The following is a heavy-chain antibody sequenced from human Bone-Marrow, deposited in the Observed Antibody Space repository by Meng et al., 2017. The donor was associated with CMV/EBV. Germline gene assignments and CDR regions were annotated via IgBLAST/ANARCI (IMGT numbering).Heavy chain of an antibody. CDR1: GDSVSSNSAS. CDR3: ARDRGGRDYYLDY. Sequence: QVQLQQSGPGLVKPSQTLSLSCAISGDSVSSNSASWNWLRQSPSRGLEWLGRAYYRSKWYVDYAPSVKSRITINSDTSKNRFSLQLTSVTPEDTAVYYCARDRGGRDYYLDYWGQGSLVTVSS. CDR2: AYYRSKWYV. V-gene: IGHV6-1*01. D-gene: IGHD3-16*01. J-gene: IGHJ4*02.